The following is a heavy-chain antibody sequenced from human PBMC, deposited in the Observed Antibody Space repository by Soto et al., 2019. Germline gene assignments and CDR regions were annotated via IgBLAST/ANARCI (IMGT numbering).Heavy chain of an antibody. CDR2: INHSGST. D-gene: IGHD3-10*01. CDR3: ARAPPRNYGSGSYYIRVRWFDP. Sequence: SETLSLAGAVYVGSVSGYYWSWIRQPPGKGLEWIGEINHSGSTNYNPSLKSRVTISVDTSKNQFSLKLSSVTAADTAVYYCARAPPRNYGSGSYYIRVRWFDPWGQGTLVTVSS. CDR1: VGSVSGYY. J-gene: IGHJ5*02. V-gene: IGHV4-34*01.